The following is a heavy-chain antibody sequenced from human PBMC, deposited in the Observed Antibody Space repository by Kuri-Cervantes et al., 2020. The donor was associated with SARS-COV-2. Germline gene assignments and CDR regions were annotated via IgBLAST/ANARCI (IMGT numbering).Heavy chain of an antibody. D-gene: IGHD2-2*01. V-gene: IGHV3-11*06. CDR2: ISSDSSHT. Sequence: GESLKISCAASGFIFSNAWMSWIRQAPGKGLEWVSYISSDSSHTNNAESVKGRFTISRDNAKNSLYLQMNSLRAEDTAVYYCARLVFVDAFDIWGQGTMVTVSS. CDR1: GFIFSNAW. J-gene: IGHJ3*02. CDR3: ARLVFVDAFDI.